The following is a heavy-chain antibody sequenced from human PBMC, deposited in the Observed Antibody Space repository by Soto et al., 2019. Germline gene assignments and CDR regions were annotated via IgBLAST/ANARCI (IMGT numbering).Heavy chain of an antibody. CDR3: ARLPPPSLYYYGMDV. Sequence: QVQLVQSGAEVKKPGASVKVSCKASGYTFVDYYMHWVRQAPGQGLEWMGWINPRNGATNYAQKFQGRITMTRDTSISTAYMELSRLRSDDTAVFYCARLPPPSLYYYGMDVWGQGTTVTVSS. CDR2: INPRNGAT. CDR1: GYTFVDYY. J-gene: IGHJ6*02. V-gene: IGHV1-2*02.